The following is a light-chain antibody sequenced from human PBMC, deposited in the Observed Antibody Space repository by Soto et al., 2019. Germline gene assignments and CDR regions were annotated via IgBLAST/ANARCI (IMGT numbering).Light chain of an antibody. J-gene: IGKJ2*01. CDR1: QNIRNY. Sequence: DIQMTQSPSSLSASVGDRVTITCRASQNIRNYLNWYQQRPGKTPNLLVYAASNLRGGVPSRFSGSGSVTVFTLTINSLQPEDFATYYCQQIHSTSSYTFGQGTRVDI. V-gene: IGKV1-39*01. CDR2: AAS. CDR3: QQIHSTSSYT.